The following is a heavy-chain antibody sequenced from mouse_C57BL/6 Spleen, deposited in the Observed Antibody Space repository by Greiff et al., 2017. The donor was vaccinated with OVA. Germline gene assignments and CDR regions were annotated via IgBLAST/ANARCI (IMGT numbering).Heavy chain of an antibody. D-gene: IGHD1-1*01. CDR1: GFSLTSYG. CDR3: ARRDGSSYGAMDY. Sequence: VQRVESGPGLVQPSQSLSITCTVSGFSLTSYGVHWVRQSPGKGLEWLGVIWSGGSTDYNAAFISRLSISKDNSKSQVFFKMNSLQADDTAIYYCARRDGSSYGAMDYWGQGTSVTVSS. V-gene: IGHV2-2*01. J-gene: IGHJ4*01. CDR2: IWSGGST.